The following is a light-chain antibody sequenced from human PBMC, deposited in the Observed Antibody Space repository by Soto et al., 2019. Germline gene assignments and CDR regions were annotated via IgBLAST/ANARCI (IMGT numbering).Light chain of an antibody. CDR2: EVS. J-gene: IGLJ1*01. CDR3: GSYTTSSTPYV. V-gene: IGLV2-14*01. CDR1: SSDVGGFKY. Sequence: QSVLTQAAAVSGCPGQSITISCTGTSSDVGGFKYVSWYQQHPGKAPKLMIYEVSNRPSGVSNRFSGSKSGNTASLTISGLQAEDEADYYCGSYTTSSTPYVFGTGTKVTVL.